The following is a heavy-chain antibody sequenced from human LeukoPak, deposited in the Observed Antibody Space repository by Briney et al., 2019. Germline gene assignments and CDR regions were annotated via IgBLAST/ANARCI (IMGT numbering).Heavy chain of an antibody. V-gene: IGHV3-48*03. CDR2: ISSSGSTI. CDR1: GFTFSSYE. Sequence: GGSLRLSCAASGFTFSSYEMNWVRQAPGKGLEWVSYISSSGSTIYYADSVKGRFTISRDNAKNSLYLQMNSLRAEDTAVYYCARGGYDFWSGYYYYYYYYYMDVWGKGTTVTVSS. D-gene: IGHD3-3*01. CDR3: ARGGYDFWSGYYYYYYYYYMDV. J-gene: IGHJ6*03.